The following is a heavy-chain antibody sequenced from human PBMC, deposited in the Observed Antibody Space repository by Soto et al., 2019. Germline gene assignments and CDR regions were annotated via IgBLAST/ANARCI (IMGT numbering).Heavy chain of an antibody. Sequence: QVQLVQSGAEVKKPGSSVKVSCKASGGTFSESEISWVRQAPGQGLEWMGGIIPIFRTPDYAQKFQGRVTITADEPTSTAYRELSGLRAEDTAMYYCATDKDRIQLGGNYYYIMDVWGQGTTVSVSS. CDR3: ATDKDRIQLGGNYYYIMDV. CDR1: GGTFSESE. J-gene: IGHJ6*02. V-gene: IGHV1-69*12. CDR2: IIPIFRTP. D-gene: IGHD1-1*01.